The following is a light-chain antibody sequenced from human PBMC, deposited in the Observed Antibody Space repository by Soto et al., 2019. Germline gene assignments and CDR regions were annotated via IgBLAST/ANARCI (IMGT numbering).Light chain of an antibody. V-gene: IGKV1-5*03. CDR2: KAS. CDR3: QQYSSYPYT. CDR1: QSISSW. Sequence: DIQMTQSPSTLSASVGDRVTITCRASQSISSWLAWYQQKPGTAPKLLIYKASSLQSGVPSRFRGSGSGTEFTLTISSLQPDDFATYYCQQYSSYPYTCGQATKMEIK. J-gene: IGKJ2*01.